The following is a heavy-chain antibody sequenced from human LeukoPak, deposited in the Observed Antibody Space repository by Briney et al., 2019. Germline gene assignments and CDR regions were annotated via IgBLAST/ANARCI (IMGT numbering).Heavy chain of an antibody. CDR1: GFIFNTYG. J-gene: IGHJ4*02. Sequence: GGSLRLSCAASGFIFNTYGMHWVRQAPGKGLEWVAFIRSDGSQKDYAESVKGRFTISRGNSENTLYLQMSSLRSDDTAVYYCAKDRSGVGPTAADYWGRGTLVTVSS. CDR2: IRSDGSQK. D-gene: IGHD1-26*01. CDR3: AKDRSGVGPTAADY. V-gene: IGHV3-30*02.